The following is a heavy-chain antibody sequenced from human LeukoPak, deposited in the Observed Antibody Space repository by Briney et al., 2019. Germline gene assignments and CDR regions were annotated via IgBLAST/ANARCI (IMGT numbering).Heavy chain of an antibody. Sequence: GGSLRLSCAASGFTFSSYEMNWVRQAPGKGLEWVSYISSSGSTIYYADSVKGQFTISRGNAKNSLYLQMNSLRAEDTAVYYCARGAYDYVWGSYRYFDYWGQGTLVTVSS. CDR2: ISSSGSTI. J-gene: IGHJ4*02. CDR1: GFTFSSYE. V-gene: IGHV3-48*03. CDR3: ARGAYDYVWGSYRYFDY. D-gene: IGHD3-16*02.